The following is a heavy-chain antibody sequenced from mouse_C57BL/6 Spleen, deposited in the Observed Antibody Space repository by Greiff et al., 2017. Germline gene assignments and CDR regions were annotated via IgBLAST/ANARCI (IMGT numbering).Heavy chain of an antibody. CDR1: GYTFTDYY. V-gene: IGHV1-26*01. CDR2: INPNNGGT. Sequence: EVQLQQSGPELVKPGASVKISCKASGYTFTDYYMNWVKQSHGKSLEWIGDINPNNGGTSYNQKFKGKATLTVDKSSSTAYMELRSLTSEDSAVYYCARWEGRYFDYWGQGTTLTVSS. J-gene: IGHJ2*01. CDR3: ARWEGRYFDY. D-gene: IGHD4-1*01.